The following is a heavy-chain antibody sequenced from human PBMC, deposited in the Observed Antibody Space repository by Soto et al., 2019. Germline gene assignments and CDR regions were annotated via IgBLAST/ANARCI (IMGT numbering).Heavy chain of an antibody. CDR1: GGSISSSSYY. CDR3: ARHTSQKITMVRGVITPYDY. J-gene: IGHJ4*02. CDR2: IYYSGSS. D-gene: IGHD3-10*01. V-gene: IGHV4-39*01. Sequence: QLQLQESGPGLVKPSETLSLTCTVSGGSISSSSYYWGWIRQPPRKGLEWIGRIYYSGSSYYNPSLKSRVTISVDTSKNQFSLNLSSVTAEDTAVYYCARHTSQKITMVRGVITPYDYWGQGTLVTVYS.